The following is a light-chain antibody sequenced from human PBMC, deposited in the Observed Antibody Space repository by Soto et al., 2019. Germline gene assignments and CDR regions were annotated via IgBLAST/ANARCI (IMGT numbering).Light chain of an antibody. CDR3: CSYTSRSTLV. Sequence: QSALTQPASVSGSPGQSITNSCTGTNSDVGGFNYVSWYQQHPDKAPKLIIFEVTDRPSGVSNRFSGSKSGNTASLTISGLQSEDEAEYYCCSYTSRSTLVFGGGTKLTVL. CDR1: NSDVGGFNY. V-gene: IGLV2-14*01. CDR2: EVT. J-gene: IGLJ2*01.